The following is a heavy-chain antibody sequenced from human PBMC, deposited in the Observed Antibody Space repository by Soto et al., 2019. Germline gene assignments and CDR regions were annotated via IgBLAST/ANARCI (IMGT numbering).Heavy chain of an antibody. CDR2: IYYSGST. D-gene: IGHD3-3*01. CDR3: ARTWSGRFFEWLYHFDY. CDR1: GGSISSGDYY. V-gene: IGHV4-30-4*01. J-gene: IGHJ4*02. Sequence: QVQLQESGPGLVKPSQTLSLTCTVSGGSISSGDYYWSWIRQPPGKGLEWIGYIYYSGSTYYNPSLKRRVTISVDTSKNQFSLKLRSVTAADTAVYYCARTWSGRFFEWLYHFDYWGQGTLVNVSS.